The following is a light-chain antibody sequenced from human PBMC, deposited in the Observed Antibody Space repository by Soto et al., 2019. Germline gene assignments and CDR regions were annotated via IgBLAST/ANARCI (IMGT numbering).Light chain of an antibody. V-gene: IGKV3-20*01. J-gene: IGKJ1*01. CDR2: SAS. Sequence: ELVRTQRPHTLSLCRWEIATLSCRVGHAVSSSYLAWYQQKPGQAPRLLIYSASSRATGVPTRFSGSGSGADYTLTISRLEPQDSAVYYCQQYGYSFWTFGQGTKVDIK. CDR3: QQYGYSFWT. CDR1: HAVSSSY.